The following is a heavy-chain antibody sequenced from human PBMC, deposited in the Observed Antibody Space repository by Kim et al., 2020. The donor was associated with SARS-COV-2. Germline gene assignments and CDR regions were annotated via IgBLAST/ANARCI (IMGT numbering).Heavy chain of an antibody. J-gene: IGHJ5*02. Sequence: SETLSLTCAVYGGSFSGYYWSWIRQPPGKGLEWIGEINHSGSTNYNPSLKSRVTISVDTSKNQFSLKLSSVTAADTAVYYCARVPPPNCGGDCYSGRFGNNWFDPWGQGTLVTVSS. V-gene: IGHV4-34*01. CDR3: ARVPPPNCGGDCYSGRFGNNWFDP. CDR1: GGSFSGYY. D-gene: IGHD2-21*01. CDR2: INHSGST.